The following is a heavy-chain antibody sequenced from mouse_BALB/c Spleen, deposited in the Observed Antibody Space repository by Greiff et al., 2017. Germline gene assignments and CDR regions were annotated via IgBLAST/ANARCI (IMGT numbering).Heavy chain of an antibody. V-gene: IGHV5-6*02. D-gene: IGHD2-12*01. CDR1: GFTFSSYG. J-gene: IGHJ4*01. Sequence: EVKLVESGGDLVKPGGSLKLSCAASGFTFSSYGMSWVRQTPDKRLEWVATISSGGSYTYYPDSVKGRFTISRDNAKNTLYLQMSSLKSEDTAMYYCARRDHDGDYYAMDYWGQGTSVTVSS. CDR2: ISSGGSYT. CDR3: ARRDHDGDYYAMDY.